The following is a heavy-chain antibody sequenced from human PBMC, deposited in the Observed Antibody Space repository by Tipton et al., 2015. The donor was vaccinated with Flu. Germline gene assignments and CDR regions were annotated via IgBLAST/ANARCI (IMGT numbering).Heavy chain of an antibody. V-gene: IGHV4-34*01. CDR1: GGSFSGHY. J-gene: IGHJ2*01. CDR2: INYRGTP. Sequence: GLVKPSETLSLTCVVYGGSFSGHYWSWIRQPPGKGLEWIGEINYRGTPNYNSSLKSRVTISVDTSRSQFSLKLNSVTAADTALYYCATATSGYSFGYTSWYFDLWGRGTLVTVSS. D-gene: IGHD2-2*02. CDR3: ATATSGYSFGYTSWYFDL.